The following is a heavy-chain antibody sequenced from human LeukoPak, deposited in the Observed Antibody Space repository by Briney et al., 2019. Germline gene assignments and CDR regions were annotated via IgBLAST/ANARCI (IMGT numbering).Heavy chain of an antibody. D-gene: IGHD3-22*01. CDR3: ARSTRTDYYDSSGDLDY. CDR1: GGTFSSYA. CDR2: IIPIFGTA. Sequence: SVKVSCKASGGTFSSYAISWVRQAPGQGLEWLGRIIPIFGTANYAQKFQGRVTITTDESTSTAYMELSSLRSEDTAVYYCARSTRTDYYDSSGDLDYWGQGTLVTVSS. J-gene: IGHJ4*02. V-gene: IGHV1-69*05.